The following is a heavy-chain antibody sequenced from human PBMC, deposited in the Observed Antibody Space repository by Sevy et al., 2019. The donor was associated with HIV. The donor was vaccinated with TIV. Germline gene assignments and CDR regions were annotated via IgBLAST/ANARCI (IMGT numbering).Heavy chain of an antibody. D-gene: IGHD2-2*02. J-gene: IGHJ6*02. V-gene: IGHV1-2*02. CDR3: ARVVEPAGIDPYYYGVDV. Sequence: ASVKVSCKASGYTFTDYYMHWVRQAPGQGLEWMGWMNPKSGGTNYAQKFHGRVTMTRDTSISTAYMELSRLRSDDTAVYYCARVVEPAGIDPYYYGVDVWGPGATVTVSS. CDR2: MNPKSGGT. CDR1: GYTFTDYY.